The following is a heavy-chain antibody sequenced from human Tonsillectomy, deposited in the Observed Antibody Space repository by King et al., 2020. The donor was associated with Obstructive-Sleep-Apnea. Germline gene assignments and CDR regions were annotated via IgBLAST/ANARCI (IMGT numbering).Heavy chain of an antibody. Sequence: VQLVESGGGLVQPGGSLRLSCAASGFTFSSYSMNWVRQAPGKGLEWVSYISSSSSTIYYAYSVKGRFTISRDNAKNSLYLQMNSLRAEDTAVYYCARATSPVVYWGQGTLVTVSS. CDR2: ISSSSSTI. V-gene: IGHV3-48*04. D-gene: IGHD4-23*01. CDR3: ARATSPVVY. CDR1: GFTFSSYS. J-gene: IGHJ4*02.